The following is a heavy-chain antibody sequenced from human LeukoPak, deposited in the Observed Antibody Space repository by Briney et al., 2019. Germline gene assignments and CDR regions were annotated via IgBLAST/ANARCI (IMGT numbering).Heavy chain of an antibody. CDR2: INPNSGGT. V-gene: IGHV1-2*02. Sequence: GASVNVSCKASGYTFTGYYMHWVRQAPGQGLEWMGWINPNSGGTNYAQKFQGRVTMTRDTSISTAYMELSRLRSDDTAVYYCARVPDYGDWFDYWGQGTLVTVSS. CDR1: GYTFTGYY. CDR3: ARVPDYGDWFDY. D-gene: IGHD4-17*01. J-gene: IGHJ4*02.